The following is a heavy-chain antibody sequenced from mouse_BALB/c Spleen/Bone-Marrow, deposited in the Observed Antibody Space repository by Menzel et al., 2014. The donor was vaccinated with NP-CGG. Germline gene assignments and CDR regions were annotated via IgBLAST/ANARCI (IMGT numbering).Heavy chain of an antibody. D-gene: IGHD1-1*01. CDR1: GYAFTNYL. J-gene: IGHJ2*01. V-gene: IGHV1-54*01. CDR3: ARGTTVYYFDY. CDR2: IYPGSGGT. Sequence: QVQLQQSGAELVRPGTSVKVSCKASGYAFTNYLIEWVKQRPGQGLGWIGVIYPGSGGTNYNEKFRDKATLTADKSSSTAYMQRSSLTSDDSAVYFCARGTTVYYFDYWGQGTTLTVSS.